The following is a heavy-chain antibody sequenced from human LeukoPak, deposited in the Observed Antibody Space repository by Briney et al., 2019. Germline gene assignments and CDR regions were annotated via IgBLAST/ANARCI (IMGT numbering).Heavy chain of an antibody. J-gene: IGHJ4*02. V-gene: IGHV4-39*02. CDR1: GFTFSSYS. D-gene: IGHD6-13*01. CDR3: ARVLAAAAHFDF. CDR2: LSYSGST. Sequence: GSLRLSCAASGFTFSSYSMSWVRQAPGKGLEWIGSLSYSGSTYYNPSLKSRVTMSVDTSKNHFSLKLSSVAAADTAVYYCARVLAAAAHFDFWGQGTLVTVSS.